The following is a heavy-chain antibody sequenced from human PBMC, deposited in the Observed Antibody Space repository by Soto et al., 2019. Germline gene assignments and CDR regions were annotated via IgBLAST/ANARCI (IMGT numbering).Heavy chain of an antibody. CDR2: IISKANSYAT. CDR3: TQRTGPYYYGSGSPNDAFDI. Sequence: PXGALILSCAASGFTFSGSAMHWVRQASGKGLDWVGRIISKANSYATAYAASVKGRFTISRDDSKNTAYLQMNSLKTEDTAVYYCTQRTGPYYYGSGSPNDAFDIWGQGTMVTVSS. D-gene: IGHD3-10*01. J-gene: IGHJ3*02. CDR1: GFTFSGSA. V-gene: IGHV3-73*01.